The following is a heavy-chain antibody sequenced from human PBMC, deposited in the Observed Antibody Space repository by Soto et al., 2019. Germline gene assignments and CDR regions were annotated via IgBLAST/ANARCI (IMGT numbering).Heavy chain of an antibody. V-gene: IGHV3-30-3*01. D-gene: IGHD1-26*01. CDR3: ARDKRVWAPGGYYYGMDV. J-gene: IGHJ6*01. CDR2: ISYDGSNK. CDR1: GFTFSSYA. Sequence: HPGGSLRLSCAASGFTFSSYAMHWVRQAPGKGLEWVAVISYDGSNKYYADSVKGRFTISRDNSKNTLYLQMNSLRAEDTAVYYCARDKRVWAPGGYYYGMDVWGQGTTVTVSS.